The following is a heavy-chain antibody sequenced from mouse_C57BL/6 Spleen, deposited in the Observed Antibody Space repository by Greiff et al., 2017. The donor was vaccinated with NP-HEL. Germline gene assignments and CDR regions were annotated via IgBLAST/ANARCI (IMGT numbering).Heavy chain of an antibody. CDR2: INPNNGGT. D-gene: IGHD1-1*01. CDR1: GYTFTDYY. V-gene: IGHV1-26*01. Sequence: VQLQQSGPELVKPGASVKISCKASGYTFTDYYMNWVKQSHGKSLEWIGDINPNNGGTSYNQKFKGKATLTVDKSSSTAYMELCSLTSEDSAVYYCARAENYDGSSGPRFAYWGQGTLVTVSA. CDR3: ARAENYDGSSGPRFAY. J-gene: IGHJ3*01.